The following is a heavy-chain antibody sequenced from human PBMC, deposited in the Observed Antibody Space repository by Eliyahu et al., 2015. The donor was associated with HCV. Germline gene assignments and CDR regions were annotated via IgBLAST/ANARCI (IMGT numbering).Heavy chain of an antibody. CDR2: IYXSGSA. CDR1: GGSITTYY. Sequence: QVQLQESGPGLVKSSETLSLTCTVSGGSITTYYWSWIRQPPGKGLEWIGYIYXSGSANYNPSLKSRVTMSVDTSKNQFSLKLTSVTAADTAVYYCASGGGGIAVAGTGGWFDPWGQGTLVTVSS. CDR3: ASGGGGIAVAGTGGWFDP. J-gene: IGHJ5*02. D-gene: IGHD6-19*01. V-gene: IGHV4-59*01.